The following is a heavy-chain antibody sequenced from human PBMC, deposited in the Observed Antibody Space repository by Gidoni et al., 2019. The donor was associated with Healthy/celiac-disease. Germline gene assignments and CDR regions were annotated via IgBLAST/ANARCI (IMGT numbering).Heavy chain of an antibody. J-gene: IGHJ6*02. CDR3: TGYGDYVAGSYYYGMDV. Sequence: ELQPVESGGGLVQPGRSLRLSCTASGFTFGDFAMSWFRQAPGKGLEWVGFIRSKAYGGTTEYAASVKGRFTISRDDFKSIAYLQMNSLKTEDTAVYYCTGYGDYVAGSYYYGMDVWGQGTTVTVSS. V-gene: IGHV3-49*03. D-gene: IGHD4-17*01. CDR2: IRSKAYGGTT. CDR1: GFTFGDFA.